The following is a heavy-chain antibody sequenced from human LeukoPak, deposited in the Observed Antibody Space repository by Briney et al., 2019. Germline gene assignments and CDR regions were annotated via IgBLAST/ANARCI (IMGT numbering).Heavy chain of an antibody. D-gene: IGHD3-22*01. Sequence: ASVKVSCKASGYTFTSYAMHWVRQAPGQRLEWMGWINAGNGNTKYSQKFQGRVTITRDTSASTAYMELSSLRSEDTAVYYCAREGFTYYYDSSGYSRRMDDACDIWGQGTMVTVSS. CDR2: INAGNGNT. V-gene: IGHV1-3*01. J-gene: IGHJ3*02. CDR1: GYTFTSYA. CDR3: AREGFTYYYDSSGYSRRMDDACDI.